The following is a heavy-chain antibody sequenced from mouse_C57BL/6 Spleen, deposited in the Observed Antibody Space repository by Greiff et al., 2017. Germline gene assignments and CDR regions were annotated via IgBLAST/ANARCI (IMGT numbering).Heavy chain of an antibody. Sequence: QVQLQQSGPGLVQPSQCLSLTCTVSGFSFTSYGVHWVRQSPGKGLEWLGVIWSGGSTDYNAAFISRLGISKDNSKSQVFFKMNSLQADDTAIYYCARSRDLDYYGSSYDYAMDYWGQGTSVTVSS. CDR3: ARSRDLDYYGSSYDYAMDY. J-gene: IGHJ4*01. CDR2: IWSGGST. CDR1: GFSFTSYG. V-gene: IGHV2-2*01. D-gene: IGHD1-1*01.